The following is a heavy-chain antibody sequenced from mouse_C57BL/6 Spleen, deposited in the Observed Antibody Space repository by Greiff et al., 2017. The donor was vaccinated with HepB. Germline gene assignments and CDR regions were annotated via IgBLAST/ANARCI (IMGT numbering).Heavy chain of an antibody. V-gene: IGHV1-61*01. CDR3: ARKILRGDYAMDY. D-gene: IGHD1-1*01. CDR2: IYPSDSET. J-gene: IGHJ4*01. CDR1: GYTFTSYW. Sequence: QVQLKESGPVLVKPGASVKMSCKASGYTFTSYWMDWVKQRPGQGLEWIGNIYPSDSETHYNQKFKDKATLTVDKSSSTAYMQLSSLTSEDSAVYYCARKILRGDYAMDYWGQGTSVTVSS.